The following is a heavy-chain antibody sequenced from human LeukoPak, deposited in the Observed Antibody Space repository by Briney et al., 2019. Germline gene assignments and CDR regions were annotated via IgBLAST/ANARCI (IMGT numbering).Heavy chain of an antibody. CDR1: GFTLNTNY. Sequence: GGSLRLSCAASGFTLNTNYMSWVPQAPGKGLEWVAVIYSGGSTYYTDSVKGGFTVSRDNSKSTLYVQMNSLRADDTAVYYCARDRSGWGHSSPLFDYWGQGTLVSVSS. CDR2: IYSGGST. CDR3: ARDRSGWGHSSPLFDY. V-gene: IGHV3-53*01. D-gene: IGHD6-19*01. J-gene: IGHJ4*02.